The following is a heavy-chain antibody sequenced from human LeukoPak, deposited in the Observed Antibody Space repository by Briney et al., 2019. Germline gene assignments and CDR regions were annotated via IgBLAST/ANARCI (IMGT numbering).Heavy chain of an antibody. V-gene: IGHV1-69*05. CDR2: IIPIFGTA. D-gene: IGHD2-2*02. Sequence: GSSVKVSCKASGGTFSSYAISWARQAPGQGLEWMGGIIPIFGTANYAQKFQGRVTITTDESTSTAYMELSSLRSEDTAVYYCASQYCSSTSCYTGGGYYYYYYMDVWGKGTTVTVSS. J-gene: IGHJ6*03. CDR1: GGTFSSYA. CDR3: ASQYCSSTSCYTGGGYYYYYYMDV.